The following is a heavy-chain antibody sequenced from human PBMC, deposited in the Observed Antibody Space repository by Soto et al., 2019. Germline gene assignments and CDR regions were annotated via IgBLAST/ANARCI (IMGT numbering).Heavy chain of an antibody. CDR3: AKEVWSGPMDV. V-gene: IGHV5-51*01. J-gene: IGHJ6*02. CDR2: IYPGDSDT. D-gene: IGHD3-3*01. CDR1: GYNFTNYW. Sequence: GESLKISCKGSGYNFTNYWIGWVRQMPGKGLESMGIIYPGDSDTRYSPSFQGRLTISRDNSKNTQYLQMNSLRAEDTAVYYCAKEVWSGPMDVWGQGTTVTVSS.